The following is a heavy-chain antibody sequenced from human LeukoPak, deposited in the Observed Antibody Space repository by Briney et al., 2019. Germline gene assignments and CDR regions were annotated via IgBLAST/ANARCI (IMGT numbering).Heavy chain of an antibody. Sequence: PSETLSLTCTVSGDSIISSAYYWGWIRQPPGKGLEWIGNIFYGGNTFYNPSLKSRVNISVDTSNHQFSLKLSSVTAADTAVYYCARHPKYYEGMDVWGQGTTVTVSS. J-gene: IGHJ6*02. CDR2: IFYGGNT. CDR3: ARHPKYYEGMDV. CDR1: GDSIISSAYY. V-gene: IGHV4-39*01.